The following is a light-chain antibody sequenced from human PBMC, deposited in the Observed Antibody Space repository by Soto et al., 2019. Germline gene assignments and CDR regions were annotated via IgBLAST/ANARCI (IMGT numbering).Light chain of an antibody. Sequence: QSALTQPRSVSGSPGQSGTISCTGTSSDVGGYNYVSWYQQHPGKAPKLMIYDVSKRPSGVPDRFSGSKSGNTASLTISGLQAEDEADYYCCSYAGIYTLYVVFGGGTKRTAL. CDR1: SSDVGGYNY. V-gene: IGLV2-11*01. CDR2: DVS. CDR3: CSYAGIYTLYVV. J-gene: IGLJ2*01.